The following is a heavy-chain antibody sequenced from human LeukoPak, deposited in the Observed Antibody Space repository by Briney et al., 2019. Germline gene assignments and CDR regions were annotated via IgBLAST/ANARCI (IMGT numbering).Heavy chain of an antibody. CDR3: ARKKYYYDFWSGSVYYYYMDV. CDR1: GFTFDDYA. J-gene: IGHJ6*03. V-gene: IGHV3-9*01. CDR2: ITWNSDSI. D-gene: IGHD3-3*01. Sequence: GGSLRLSCTASGFTFDDYAMHWVRQSPGKGLEWVSGITWNSDSIGYADSVKGRFTISRDNAKNSLYLQMNSLRAEDTALYYCARKKYYYDFWSGSVYYYYMDVWGKGTTVTVSS.